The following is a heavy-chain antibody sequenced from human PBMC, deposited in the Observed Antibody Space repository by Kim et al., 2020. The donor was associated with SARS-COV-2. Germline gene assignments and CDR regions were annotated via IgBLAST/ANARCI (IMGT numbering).Heavy chain of an antibody. J-gene: IGHJ4*02. D-gene: IGHD2-21*02. V-gene: IGHV4-30-2*04. CDR3: ARDLSAYCGGDCEIFDY. Sequence: LKRRVTISVDTSKNQFSLKLSSVTAADTAVYYCARDLSAYCGGDCEIFDYWGQGTLVTVSS.